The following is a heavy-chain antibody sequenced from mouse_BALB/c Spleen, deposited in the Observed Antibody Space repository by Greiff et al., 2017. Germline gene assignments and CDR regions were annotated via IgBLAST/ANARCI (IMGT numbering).Heavy chain of an antibody. CDR1: GYTFTSYN. Sequence: QVQLQQPGAELVKPGASVKMSCKASGYTFTSYNMHWVKQTPGQGLEWIGAIYPGNGDTSYNQKFKGKATLTADKSSSTAYMQLSSLTSEDSAVYYCARVGLYDYYFDYWGQGTTLTVSA. J-gene: IGHJ2*01. V-gene: IGHV1-12*01. CDR3: ARVGLYDYYFDY. D-gene: IGHD2-4*01. CDR2: IYPGNGDT.